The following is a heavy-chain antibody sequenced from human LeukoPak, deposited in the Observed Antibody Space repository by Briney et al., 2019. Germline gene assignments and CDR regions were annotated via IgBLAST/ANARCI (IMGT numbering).Heavy chain of an antibody. CDR1: GFTFSSYA. CDR3: ARDRTAAAPGDYYYYYGMDV. J-gene: IGHJ6*02. V-gene: IGHV3-30*04. D-gene: IGHD6-13*01. CDR2: ISYDGSNK. Sequence: GGSLRLSCAASGFTFSSYAMHWVRQAPGKGLEWVAVISYDGSNKYYADSVKGRFTISRDNSKDTLYLQMNRLRAEDTAVYYCARDRTAAAPGDYYYYYGMDVWGQGTTVTVSS.